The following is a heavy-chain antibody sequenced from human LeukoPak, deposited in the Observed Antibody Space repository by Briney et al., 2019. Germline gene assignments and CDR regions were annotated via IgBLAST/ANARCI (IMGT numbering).Heavy chain of an antibody. CDR1: GVSVSSSY. J-gene: IGHJ5*02. CDR3: ASALWFGDRGFDP. Sequence: PSETLSLTCTVSGVSVSSSYWSWIRQPPGKGLEWIGFIYYTGSANYNPSLKSRVTMSMDTSKNQFSLILRSMTAADTAVYYCASALWFGDRGFDPWGQGTLVTVSS. D-gene: IGHD3-10*01. CDR2: IYYTGSA. V-gene: IGHV4-59*02.